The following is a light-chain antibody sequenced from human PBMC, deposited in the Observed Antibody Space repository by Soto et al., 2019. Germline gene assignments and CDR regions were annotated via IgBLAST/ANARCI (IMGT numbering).Light chain of an antibody. J-gene: IGKJ4*01. CDR2: DAS. CDR1: QSVGSY. V-gene: IGKV3-11*01. CDR3: QQRSNWPLI. Sequence: EIVLLQSPATLSLSTGERATLSCRASQSVGSYLAWYQHKPGQAPRLLIYDASNRATGIPARFSGSGSGTDFTLTISSLDPEDFAVYYCQQRSNWPLIFGGGTKVDIK.